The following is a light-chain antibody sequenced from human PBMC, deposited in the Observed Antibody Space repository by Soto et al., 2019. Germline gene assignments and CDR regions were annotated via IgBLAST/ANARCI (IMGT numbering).Light chain of an antibody. V-gene: IGKV1D-12*01. J-gene: IGKJ4*01. CDR2: HAT. CDR1: QDVSRW. Sequence: DIQMTQSPSSVSASVGDRVTITCRASQDVSRWLAWYQVKPGKAPKLLIYHATSLYTGVASRFSGSGSGTDFTLTISSLQPDDFAIYFCQQGDRFPLNFGGGTKIELK. CDR3: QQGDRFPLN.